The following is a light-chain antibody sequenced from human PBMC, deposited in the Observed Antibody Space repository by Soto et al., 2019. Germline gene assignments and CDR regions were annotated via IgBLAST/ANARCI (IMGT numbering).Light chain of an antibody. CDR1: QSVDSY. CDR2: DVS. CDR3: QQRRNWPLT. V-gene: IGKV3-11*01. Sequence: EIVLTQSPATLSLSAGERATLSCRASQSVDSYSTWYQQKPGQAPRLLIYDVSKRATGIPVRFSGSGSGTDFTLTISSLEPEDVAINYCQQRRNWPLTFGGGTKVEIK. J-gene: IGKJ4*01.